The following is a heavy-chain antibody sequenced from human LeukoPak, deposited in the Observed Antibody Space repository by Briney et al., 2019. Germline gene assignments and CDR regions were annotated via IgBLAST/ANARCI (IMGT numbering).Heavy chain of an antibody. V-gene: IGHV4-4*02. CDR1: GFTFSRYG. Sequence: GSLRLSCEASGFTFSRYGMSWVRQAPGKGLEWIGEIYHSGSTNYNPSLKSRVTISVAKSKNQFSLKLSSVTAADTAVYYCASRDFGVVITTPFDYWGQGTLVTVSS. D-gene: IGHD3-3*01. CDR2: IYHSGST. CDR3: ASRDFGVVITTPFDY. J-gene: IGHJ4*02.